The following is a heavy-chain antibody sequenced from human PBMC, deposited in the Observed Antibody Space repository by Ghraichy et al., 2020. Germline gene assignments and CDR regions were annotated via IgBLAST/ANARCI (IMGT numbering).Heavy chain of an antibody. CDR2: IKQDGSEK. V-gene: IGHV3-7*01. Sequence: LSLTCAASGFTFSSYWMSWVRQAPGKGLEWVANIKQDGSEKYYVDSVKGRFTISRDNAKNSLYLQMNSLRAEDTAVYYCARGFGVVAYWGQGTLVTVSS. D-gene: IGHD3-3*01. CDR3: ARGFGVVAY. J-gene: IGHJ4*02. CDR1: GFTFSSYW.